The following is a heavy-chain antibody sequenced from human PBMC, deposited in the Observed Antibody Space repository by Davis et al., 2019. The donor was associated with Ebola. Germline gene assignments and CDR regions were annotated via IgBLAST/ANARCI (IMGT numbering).Heavy chain of an antibody. CDR3: ASFNWGSPPNFDY. CDR1: GYTFTGYY. CDR2: INPNSGGT. D-gene: IGHD7-27*01. J-gene: IGHJ4*02. Sequence: ASVKVSCKASGYTFTGYYMHWLRQAPGQGLAWMGRINPNSGGTNYAQRFQGRVTMTRDTSISTAFMELSRLSSDDTAVYYCASFNWGSPPNFDYWGQGTLVTVSS. V-gene: IGHV1-2*06.